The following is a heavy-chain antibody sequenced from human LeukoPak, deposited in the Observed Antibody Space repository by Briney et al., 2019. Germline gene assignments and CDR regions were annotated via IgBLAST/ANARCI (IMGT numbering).Heavy chain of an antibody. J-gene: IGHJ4*02. CDR3: ARGGWLDDY. CDR1: GYSFTNYW. CDR2: INPSDSYT. Sequence: GESLKISCKGSGYSFTNYWIGWVRQMPGKGLVWMGRINPSDSYTNYNPSFQGHVTFSVDKSIATAYLQWTALKASDTAMYYCARGGWLDDYWGQGTLVTVSS. V-gene: IGHV5-10-1*01. D-gene: IGHD6-19*01.